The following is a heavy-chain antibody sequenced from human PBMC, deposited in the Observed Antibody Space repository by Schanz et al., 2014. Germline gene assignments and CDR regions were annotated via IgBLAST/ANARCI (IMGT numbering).Heavy chain of an antibody. CDR2: ISASGGDT. V-gene: IGHV3-23*01. Sequence: DVHLLESGGGLVQPGGSLRLSCAASEFTFSTDAMSWVRQAPGKGLEWLSVISASGGDTYYADSVKGRFTISRGNSKNTLYLQTNRLRAEDTTVYYGAKVRYSSGWRGDYFDECGQGTLVTVAA. CDR1: EFTFSTDA. CDR3: AKVRYSSGWRGDYFDE. J-gene: IGHJ4*02. D-gene: IGHD6-25*01.